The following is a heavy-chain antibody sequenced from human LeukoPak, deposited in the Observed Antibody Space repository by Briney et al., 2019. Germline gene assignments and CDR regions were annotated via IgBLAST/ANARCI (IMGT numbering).Heavy chain of an antibody. CDR2: ISSSGSTI. CDR1: GFTVSSNS. CDR3: ARVRRVARIDY. V-gene: IGHV3-11*01. J-gene: IGHJ4*02. D-gene: IGHD5-12*01. Sequence: PGGSLKLSCTVSGFTVSSNSMSWVRQAPGKGLEWVSYISSSGSTIYYADSVKGRFTISRDNAKNSLYLQMNSLRAEDTAVYYCARVRRVARIDYWGQGTLVTVSS.